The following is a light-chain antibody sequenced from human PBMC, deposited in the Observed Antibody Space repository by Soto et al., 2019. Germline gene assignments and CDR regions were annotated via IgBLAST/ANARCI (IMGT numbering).Light chain of an antibody. CDR3: QQYNRYRA. V-gene: IGKV1-5*03. J-gene: IGKJ1*01. Sequence: DIQMTQSPSTLSASVGDRVTINCRASQSKNKWLARYQHKPGKAPALLIYESSSLESGVPSRFSGSGFGTEFTLTISSLQPDDFATYYCQQYNRYRAFGQGTKVDIK. CDR2: ESS. CDR1: QSKNKW.